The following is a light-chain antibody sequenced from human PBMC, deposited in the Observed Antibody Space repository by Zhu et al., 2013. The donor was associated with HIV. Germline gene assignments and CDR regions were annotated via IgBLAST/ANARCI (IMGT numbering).Light chain of an antibody. J-gene: IGKJ1*01. CDR3: QQYGSSPET. Sequence: TQSPATLSVSPGDRVTLSCRAGRDLKNNVAWYQQTPGRAPRLLVHDASIRATGVPARFIGSGSGTQFTLTIDSLQSEDFAVYYCQQYGSSPETFGQGTKVAIK. V-gene: IGKV3-15*01. CDR2: DAS. CDR1: RDLKNN.